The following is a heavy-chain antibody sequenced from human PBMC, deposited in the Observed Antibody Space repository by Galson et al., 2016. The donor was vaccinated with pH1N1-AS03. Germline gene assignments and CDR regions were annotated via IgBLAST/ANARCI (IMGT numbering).Heavy chain of an antibody. J-gene: IGHJ4*02. CDR2: IRQDGRQT. CDR1: GFSFSAYC. D-gene: IGHD3-16*01. V-gene: IGHV3-7*03. CDR3: VRDWGAFEDY. Sequence: SLRLSCAASGFSFSAYCMTWVRQAPGKGLEWVANIRQDGRQTSYVDSVRDRFTISRDNAKNSLYLQMNTLRAEDTAVYYCVRDWGAFEDYWGQGNLVTVSS.